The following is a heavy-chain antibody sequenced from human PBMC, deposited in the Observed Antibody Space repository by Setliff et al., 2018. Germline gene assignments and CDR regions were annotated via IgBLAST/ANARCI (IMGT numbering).Heavy chain of an antibody. Sequence: GASVKVSCKASGYTFTSYDINWVRQATGQGLEWMGWMNPNSGNTGYAQKFQGRVTMTRNTSISTAYMELSSLRSEDTAVYYCARGSPYYYDSSGYYYSTRNWFDPWGQGTLVTVSS. J-gene: IGHJ5*02. D-gene: IGHD3-22*01. CDR3: ARGSPYYYDSSGYYYSTRNWFDP. CDR1: GYTFTSYD. V-gene: IGHV1-8*01. CDR2: MNPNSGNT.